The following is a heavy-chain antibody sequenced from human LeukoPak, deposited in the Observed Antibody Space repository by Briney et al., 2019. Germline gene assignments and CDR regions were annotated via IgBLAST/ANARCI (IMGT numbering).Heavy chain of an antibody. CDR3: AREGYSTGWYFFDN. D-gene: IGHD6-13*01. CDR2: ISVDGRST. J-gene: IGHJ4*02. Sequence: GGSLRLPCEAYGFSLNSYWMHWVRQAPGEGPVWVSRISVDGRSTAYADSVKGRFTISRDNAKNTLYLGMNSLRADDTAVYYCAREGYSTGWYFFDNWGRGTRVTVSS. V-gene: IGHV3-74*03. CDR1: GFSLNSYW.